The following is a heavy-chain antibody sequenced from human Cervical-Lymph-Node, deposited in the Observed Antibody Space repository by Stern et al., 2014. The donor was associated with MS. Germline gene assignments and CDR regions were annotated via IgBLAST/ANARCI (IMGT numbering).Heavy chain of an antibody. D-gene: IGHD4-17*01. Sequence: QVQLVQSGAEVKKPGSSVNVSCKASGGTFTSFSLNWVRQVPGQSLEWMGGIIPIFDTPNLAQKFQGRVTITADSSTSTVYMALNSLRSDDTAVYYCVLPSKVTTAAFDVWGRGTMVTVSS. V-gene: IGHV1-69*06. J-gene: IGHJ3*01. CDR2: IIPIFDTP. CDR3: VLPSKVTTAAFDV. CDR1: GGTFTSFS.